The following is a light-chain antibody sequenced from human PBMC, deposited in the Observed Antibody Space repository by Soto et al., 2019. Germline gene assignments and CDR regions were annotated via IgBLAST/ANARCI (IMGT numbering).Light chain of an antibody. J-gene: IGKJ1*01. CDR2: AAS. CDR1: QSITTY. Sequence: DIQMTQSPSSLSASVGDRVTITCRASQSITTYLNWYRQKPGKAPKLLIYAASSLQSGVPSRFSGSGSETEFTLSISSLQPEDFATYFCQNYNSAPRTFGQGPKVDI. V-gene: IGKV1-39*01. CDR3: QNYNSAPRT.